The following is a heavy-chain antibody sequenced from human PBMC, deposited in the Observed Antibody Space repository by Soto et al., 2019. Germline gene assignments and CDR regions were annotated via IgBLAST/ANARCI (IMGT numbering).Heavy chain of an antibody. D-gene: IGHD2-8*01. Sequence: QVQLVQSGAEVKKPGASVKVSCKASGYTFTDYYIHWVRQAPGQGLEGMGMINPSGGSTDYAQKFRGRVTMTRDTSTGTVYMELSSLRSEDTAVYYCARPPLPGCINAVCYPFDYWCQGTRVTVSS. J-gene: IGHJ4*02. CDR3: ARPPLPGCINAVCYPFDY. V-gene: IGHV1-46*01. CDR1: GYTFTDYY. CDR2: INPSGGST.